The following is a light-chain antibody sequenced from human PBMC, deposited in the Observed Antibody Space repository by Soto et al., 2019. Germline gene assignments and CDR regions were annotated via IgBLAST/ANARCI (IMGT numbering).Light chain of an antibody. V-gene: IGKV3-20*01. CDR3: KQYSSSPPIT. CDR1: ESVIKY. CDR2: GAS. J-gene: IGKJ5*01. Sequence: EIVLTQSPGTLSLSPGERPTISCRASESVIKYLAWYQQKPGQAPRLLIHGASSRATGIPDRFSGSGSGTDFTLTINRLEPEDFAVYYCKQYSSSPPITFGQGTRLEI.